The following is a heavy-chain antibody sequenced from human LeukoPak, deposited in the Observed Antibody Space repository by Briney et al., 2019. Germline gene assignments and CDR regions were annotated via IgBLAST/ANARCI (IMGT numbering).Heavy chain of an antibody. CDR1: GFSFSNYA. Sequence: GGALRLACAASGFSFSNYAMGWGRQAPGKGLEWVSAISWSGGSRYYADAVKGLFTISRDNSKNTLYLQMKSLRAEDPAVYYCAKGGEYYDFWSGYWHNLEYYYYMDVWGKGTTVTVSS. CDR3: AKGGEYYDFWSGYWHNLEYYYYMDV. CDR2: ISWSGGSR. D-gene: IGHD3-3*01. V-gene: IGHV3-23*01. J-gene: IGHJ6*03.